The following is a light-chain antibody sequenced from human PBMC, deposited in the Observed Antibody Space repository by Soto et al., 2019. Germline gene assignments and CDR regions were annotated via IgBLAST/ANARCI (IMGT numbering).Light chain of an antibody. Sequence: QSVLTQPPSMSGAPGQRVTISCTGSTSNIGAGYGVFWYQQIPGTAPKLLIYDNSNRPSGVPDRFSGSKSGTSASLAITGLQVDDEADYYCQSFDSRLRAVVFGGGNKLTVL. J-gene: IGLJ2*01. CDR3: QSFDSRLRAVV. CDR2: DNS. V-gene: IGLV1-40*01. CDR1: TSNIGAGYG.